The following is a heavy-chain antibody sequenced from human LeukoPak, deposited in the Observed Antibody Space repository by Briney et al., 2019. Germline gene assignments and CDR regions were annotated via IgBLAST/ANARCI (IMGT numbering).Heavy chain of an antibody. J-gene: IGHJ4*02. CDR1: GFTFSDHY. CDR3: ANGYYYDSSGRNEIFDY. V-gene: IGHV3-72*01. Sequence: GGSLRLSCAASGFTFSDHYMDWVRQAPGKGLEWVGRTRKKTNSYTTEYAASVKGRFTISRDDSKNSLYLQMNSLKAEDTAVYYCANGYYYDSSGRNEIFDYWGQGTLVTVSS. D-gene: IGHD3-22*01. CDR2: TRKKTNSYTT.